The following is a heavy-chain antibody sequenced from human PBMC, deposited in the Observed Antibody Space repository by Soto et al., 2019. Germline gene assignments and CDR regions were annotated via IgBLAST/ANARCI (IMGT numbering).Heavy chain of an antibody. CDR3: EILLTGSPNFDH. CDR2: IRNTGST. V-gene: IGHV3-53*01. CDR1: GVTVTSNF. Sequence: GGSLRLSCAASGVTVTSNFMSWVRQAPGKGLEWVSIIRNTGSTYYIDSVKGRFTISRDISKNTLYLQMTSLRAEDTAVYYCEILLTGSPNFDHWGQGTLVTVS. D-gene: IGHD3-9*01. J-gene: IGHJ4*02.